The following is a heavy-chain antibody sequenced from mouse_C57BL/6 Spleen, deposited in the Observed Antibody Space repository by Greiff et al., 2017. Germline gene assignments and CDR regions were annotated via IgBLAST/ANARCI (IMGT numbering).Heavy chain of an antibody. V-gene: IGHV1-72*01. J-gene: IGHJ3*01. Sequence: QVQLQQPGAELVKPGASVKLSCKASGYTFTSYWMHWVKQRPGRGLEWIGRIDPNSGGTKYNEKFKSKATLTVDKPSSTAYMQLSSLTSDDSAVYYCAREGDYYGSSPAYWGQGTLVTVSA. D-gene: IGHD1-1*01. CDR2: IDPNSGGT. CDR3: AREGDYYGSSPAY. CDR1: GYTFTSYW.